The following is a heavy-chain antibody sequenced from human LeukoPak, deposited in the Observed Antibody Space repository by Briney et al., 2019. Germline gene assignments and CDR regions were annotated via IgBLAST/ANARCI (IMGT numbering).Heavy chain of an antibody. D-gene: IGHD2-21*02. V-gene: IGHV3-23*01. CDR2: ISGSGGST. CDR1: GFTFSSYA. Sequence: PGGSLRLSCAASGFTFSSYAMSWVRQAPGKGLEWVSAISGSGGSTYYADSVKGRFTISRDNSKNTLYLQMNSLRAEDTAVYYCARGAYCGGDCFGPYYFDYWGQGTLVTVSS. J-gene: IGHJ4*02. CDR3: ARGAYCGGDCFGPYYFDY.